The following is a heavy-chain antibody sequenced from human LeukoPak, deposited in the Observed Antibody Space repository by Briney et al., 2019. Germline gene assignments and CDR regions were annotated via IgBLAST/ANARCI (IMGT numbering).Heavy chain of an antibody. CDR1: GGTFSSYA. J-gene: IGHJ4*02. CDR3: ARDHDYVWGGHPPSHLDDY. CDR2: IIPIFGTA. V-gene: IGHV1-69*05. Sequence: ASVKVSCKASGGTFSSYAISWVRQAPGQGLEWMGRIIPIFGTANYAQKFQGRVTITTDESTSTAYMELSSLRSDDTAVYYCARDHDYVWGGHPPSHLDDYWGQGTLVTVSS. D-gene: IGHD3-16*01.